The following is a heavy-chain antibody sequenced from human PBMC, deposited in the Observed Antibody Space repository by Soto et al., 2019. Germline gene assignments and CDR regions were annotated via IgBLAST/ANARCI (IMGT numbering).Heavy chain of an antibody. V-gene: IGHV3-23*01. CDR2: ISGSGTTA. J-gene: IGHJ5*02. Sequence: GGSLRLSCPASGFVFSSYAMSWVRPAPGKGLEWVSAISGSGTTAYYADSVKGRFIFSRDNPKNTMYLQMNSLRAEDTAVYFCAKDRVRGVIIKVNWFDPWGQGTLVTVSS. D-gene: IGHD3-10*01. CDR3: AKDRVRGVIIKVNWFDP. CDR1: GFVFSSYA.